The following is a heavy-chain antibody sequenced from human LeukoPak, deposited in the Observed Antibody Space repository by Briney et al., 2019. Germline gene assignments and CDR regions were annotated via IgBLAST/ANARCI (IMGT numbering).Heavy chain of an antibody. V-gene: IGHV3-7*01. CDR1: GFTFSSYW. J-gene: IGHJ4*02. Sequence: GGSLRLSCAASGFTFSSYWMSWVRQAPGKGLEWVANIKQDGSEKYCVDSVKGRFTISRDNAKNSLYLQMNSLRAEDTAVYYCARDLPEYYGSGSQFDYWGQGTLVTVSS. D-gene: IGHD3-10*01. CDR2: IKQDGSEK. CDR3: ARDLPEYYGSGSQFDY.